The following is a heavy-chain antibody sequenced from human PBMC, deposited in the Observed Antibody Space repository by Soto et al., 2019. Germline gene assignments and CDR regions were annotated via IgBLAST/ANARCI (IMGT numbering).Heavy chain of an antibody. CDR1: GFTFSSYA. Sequence: GGSLRLSCAASGFTFSSYAMSWVRLAPGKGLEWVSGISDSGTSTYYRDYVKGRFTISRDNSRNTLYLQMNSLRAEDTAVYFCARCDGSATYCFFFAYWGQGTPVTVSS. CDR2: ISDSGTST. V-gene: IGHV3-23*01. D-gene: IGHD3-10*01. J-gene: IGHJ4*02. CDR3: ARCDGSATYCFFFAY.